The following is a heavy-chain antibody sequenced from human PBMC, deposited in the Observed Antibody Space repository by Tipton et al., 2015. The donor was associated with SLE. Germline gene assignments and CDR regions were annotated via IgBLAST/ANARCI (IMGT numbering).Heavy chain of an antibody. J-gene: IGHJ4*02. V-gene: IGHV4-30-4*01. CDR3: AREGPMSRYYFDY. CDR1: GGSISSGDYY. CDR2: IYYSGGT. Sequence: TLSLTCQVSGGSISSGDYYWSWIRQPPGKGLEWIGYIYYSGGTNYNPSLKSRVTISVDTSKNQFSLKLTSVTAADTAVYYCAREGPMSRYYFDYWGQGTLVTVSS. D-gene: IGHD3-22*01.